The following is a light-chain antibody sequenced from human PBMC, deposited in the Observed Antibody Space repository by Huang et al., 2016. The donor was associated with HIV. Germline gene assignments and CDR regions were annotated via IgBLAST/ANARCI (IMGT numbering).Light chain of an antibody. J-gene: IGKJ4*01. CDR2: AAS. Sequence: ETVMTQSPATLSVSPGERATLSCRASQSVNNTLAWYPQKPGQAPSLLFFAASSRATGVPARFSASGSGTEFTLTISSLQSEDFAIYYCQQFNNWPPSFGGGTKVEIK. CDR1: QSVNNT. V-gene: IGKV3-15*01. CDR3: QQFNNWPPS.